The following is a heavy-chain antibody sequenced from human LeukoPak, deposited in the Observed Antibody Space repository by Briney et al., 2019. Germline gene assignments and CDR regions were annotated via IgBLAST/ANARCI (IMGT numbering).Heavy chain of an antibody. D-gene: IGHD3-3*01. CDR1: GGSISSGSYY. J-gene: IGHJ6*03. V-gene: IGHV4-61*02. CDR2: IYTSGST. CDR3: ARHGPLYHRQYDFWSGPRVGDYYYYMDV. Sequence: SQTLSLTCTVSGGSISSGSYYWSWIRQPAGKGLEWIGRIYTSGSTNYNPSLKSRVTISVDTSKNQFSLKLSSVTAADTAVYYCARHGPLYHRQYDFWSGPRVGDYYYYMDVWGKGTTVTVSS.